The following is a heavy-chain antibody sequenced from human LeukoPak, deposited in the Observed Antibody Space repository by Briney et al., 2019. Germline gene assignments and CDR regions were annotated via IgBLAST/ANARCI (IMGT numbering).Heavy chain of an antibody. CDR2: ISGSGVTT. Sequence: GGSLRLSCAASGFTFSSYAMSWVRQAPGKGLEWVSAISGSGVTTYNADSVKGRFTISRDNSKNTLYLQMNSLSAEDTALYYCAKCIASGSYSFRFDYWGQGTLVTVSS. CDR1: GFTFSSYA. V-gene: IGHV3-23*01. D-gene: IGHD3-10*01. J-gene: IGHJ4*02. CDR3: AKCIASGSYSFRFDY.